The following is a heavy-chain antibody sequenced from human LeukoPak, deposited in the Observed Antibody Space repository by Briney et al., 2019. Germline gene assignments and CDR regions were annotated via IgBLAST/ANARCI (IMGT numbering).Heavy chain of an antibody. Sequence: ASVKVSCKASGYTFTSYYMHWVRQAPGQGLEWMGIINPSSGSTSYAQKFQGRVTMTRDMSTSTVYMELSSLRSEDTAVYYCARRDIVRGFDYWGQGTLVSVSS. V-gene: IGHV1-46*01. CDR2: INPSSGST. CDR3: ARRDIVRGFDY. J-gene: IGHJ4*02. D-gene: IGHD2-8*01. CDR1: GYTFTSYY.